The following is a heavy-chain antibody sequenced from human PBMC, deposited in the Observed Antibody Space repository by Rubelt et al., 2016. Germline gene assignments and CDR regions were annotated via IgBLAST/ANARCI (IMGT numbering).Heavy chain of an antibody. J-gene: IGHJ3*02. CDR3: ARARSTVTMRGFAFDI. CDR1: GGSISSGGYY. Sequence: QVQLQESGPGLVKPSQTLSLTCTVSGGSISSGGYYWSWIRQHPGKGLEWIGYIYYSGSTYYNPSLKSRVTISVDTSKNQFSLKLSSVTAADTAVYYCARARSTVTMRGFAFDIWGQGTMVTVSS. CDR2: IYYSGST. D-gene: IGHD3-22*01. V-gene: IGHV4-31*03.